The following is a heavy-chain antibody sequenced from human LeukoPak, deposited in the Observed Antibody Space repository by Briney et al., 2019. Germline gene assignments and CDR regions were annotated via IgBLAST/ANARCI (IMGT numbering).Heavy chain of an antibody. D-gene: IGHD1-26*01. V-gene: IGHV3-30*04. CDR1: GCTFSRYA. J-gene: IGHJ4*02. Sequence: GGSLRLSCAASGCTFSRYALHWVRQAPGKGLEWVAVISFDATKTYYADAVKGRFSISRDNSNRTLFLQINSLRENDTALDHCSRGRGATKKYWGQGTLVTVSS. CDR2: ISFDATKT. CDR3: SRGRGATKKY.